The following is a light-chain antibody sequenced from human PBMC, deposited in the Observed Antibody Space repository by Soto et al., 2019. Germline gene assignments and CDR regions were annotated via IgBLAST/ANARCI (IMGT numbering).Light chain of an antibody. Sequence: LTQPPSASGSPGQSVTISCTGTSSDVGAYNFVSWYQQHPGKAPKLIIYEVSKRPSGVPDRFSASKSGNTASLTVSGLQAEDEADYYCCSHGGSNNFYVFGTGTKVTVL. V-gene: IGLV2-8*01. CDR1: SSDVGAYNF. CDR3: CSHGGSNNFYV. CDR2: EVS. J-gene: IGLJ1*01.